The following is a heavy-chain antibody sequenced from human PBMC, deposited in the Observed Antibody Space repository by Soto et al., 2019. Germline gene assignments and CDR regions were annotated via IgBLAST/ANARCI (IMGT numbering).Heavy chain of an antibody. D-gene: IGHD1-26*01. CDR1: GGSIRSGGYY. V-gene: IGHV4-31*03. Sequence: QVQLQESGPGLVKPSQTLSLTCTVSGGSIRSGGYYWSWIRQHPGKGLEGIGYFYYSGNTYYNPSLKSRLTISGDTSKNQFSLNLSSVTAADTAVYYCARAMGAINYFDYWGQGTLVTVSS. CDR3: ARAMGAINYFDY. J-gene: IGHJ4*02. CDR2: FYYSGNT.